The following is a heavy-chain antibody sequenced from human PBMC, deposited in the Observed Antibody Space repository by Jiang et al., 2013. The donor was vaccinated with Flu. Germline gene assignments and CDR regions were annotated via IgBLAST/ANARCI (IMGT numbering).Heavy chain of an antibody. V-gene: IGHV4-59*08. D-gene: IGHD1-26*01. CDR3: ARRGSGSYYGPLYAFDI. J-gene: IGHJ3*02. CDR2: IYYSGST. Sequence: KPSETLSLTCTVSGGSISSYYWSWIRQPPGKGLEWIGYIYYSGSTNYNPSLKSRVTISVDTSKNQFSLKLSSVTAADTAVYYCARRGSGSYYGPLYAFDIWGQGTMVTVSS. CDR1: GGSISSYY.